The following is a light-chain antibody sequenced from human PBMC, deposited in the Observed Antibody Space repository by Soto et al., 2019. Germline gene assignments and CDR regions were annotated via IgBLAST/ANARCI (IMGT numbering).Light chain of an antibody. V-gene: IGKV1-27*01. Sequence: DIQMTQSPSSLSASVVDRFTITCLASQGISNYLAWYQQKPGKVPKLLIYAASTLQSGVPSRFSGSGSGTDFTLTISSLQPEDVATYYCQKYNSALITFGQGTRLEIK. J-gene: IGKJ5*01. CDR2: AAS. CDR3: QKYNSALIT. CDR1: QGISNY.